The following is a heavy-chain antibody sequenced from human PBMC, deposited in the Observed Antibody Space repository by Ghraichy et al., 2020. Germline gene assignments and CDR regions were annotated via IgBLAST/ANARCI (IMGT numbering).Heavy chain of an antibody. Sequence: SETLSLTCAVYGGSFSGYYWSWIRQPPGKGLEWIGEINHSGSTNYNPSLKSRVTISVDTSKNQFSLKLSSVTAADTAVYYCARASIAAAGTRGFRRNWYFDLCGRGTLVTVSS. J-gene: IGHJ2*01. D-gene: IGHD6-13*01. CDR3: ARASIAAAGTRGFRRNWYFDL. CDR1: GGSFSGYY. CDR2: INHSGST. V-gene: IGHV4-34*01.